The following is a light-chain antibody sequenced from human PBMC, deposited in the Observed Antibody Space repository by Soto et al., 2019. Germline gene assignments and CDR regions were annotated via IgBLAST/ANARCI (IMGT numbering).Light chain of an antibody. V-gene: IGKV3-20*01. J-gene: IGKJ1*01. Sequence: EIVLTQSPGTVSLSPGERATLSCRASQSVTSSYLAWWQQKPGQAPRLLIYGASSRATGIPDRFSGSGSGTDFTLTISRLEPEDFAVYYCQQYGSSPLTFGQGTKVDIK. CDR1: QSVTSSY. CDR3: QQYGSSPLT. CDR2: GAS.